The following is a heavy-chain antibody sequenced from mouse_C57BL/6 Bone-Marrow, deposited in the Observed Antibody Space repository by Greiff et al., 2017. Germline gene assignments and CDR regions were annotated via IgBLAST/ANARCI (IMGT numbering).Heavy chain of an antibody. CDR1: GYTFTSYW. CDR3: ARRVD. D-gene: IGHD1-1*01. CDR2: IDPSDSYT. V-gene: IGHV1-50*01. J-gene: IGHJ2*01. Sequence: VQLQQPGAELVKPGASVTLSCKASGYTFTSYWMQWVKQRPGQGLEWIGEIDPSDSYTNYNQKFKGKATLTVDTSSSTAYMQLSSLTSEDSAVYYCARRVDWGQGTTLTVSS.